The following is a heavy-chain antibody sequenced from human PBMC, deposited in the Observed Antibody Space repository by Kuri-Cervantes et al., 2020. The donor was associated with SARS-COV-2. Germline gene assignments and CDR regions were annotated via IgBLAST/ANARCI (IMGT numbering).Heavy chain of an antibody. Sequence: EPLSPTFAASGFPFSSYAMSWVPQAPGKGLEGVSAISGSVGSRYYTDPVKGRLTISRENSKNTLYRQMNSLRAEDTAVYYCAKGPKISVIKYSSSWSQWYFDLWGRGTLVTVSS. V-gene: IGHV3-23*01. D-gene: IGHD6-13*01. J-gene: IGHJ2*01. CDR3: AKGPKISVIKYSSSWSQWYFDL. CDR2: ISGSVGSR. CDR1: GFPFSSYA.